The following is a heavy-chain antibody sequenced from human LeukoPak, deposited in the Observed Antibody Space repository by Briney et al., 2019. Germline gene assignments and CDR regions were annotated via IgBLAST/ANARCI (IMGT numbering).Heavy chain of an antibody. Sequence: ASVKVSCKASGYTFTSYGISWVRQAPGQGLELMGWISAYNGNTNYAQKLQGRVTMTTDTSTSTAYMELRSLRSDDTAVYHCARDSPVWYYYDSSGYPDYWGQGTLVTVSS. D-gene: IGHD3-22*01. CDR2: ISAYNGNT. CDR3: ARDSPVWYYYDSSGYPDY. V-gene: IGHV1-18*01. J-gene: IGHJ4*02. CDR1: GYTFTSYG.